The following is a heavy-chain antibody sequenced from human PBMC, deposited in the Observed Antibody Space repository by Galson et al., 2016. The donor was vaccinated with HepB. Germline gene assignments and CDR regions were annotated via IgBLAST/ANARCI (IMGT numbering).Heavy chain of an antibody. CDR1: GASISRYY. J-gene: IGHJ4*02. Sequence: ETLSLTCTVAGASISRYYWSWIRQSPRRGLEWIGYIYYSGRTNYNPSLESRVTISVDTSNNQFSLRLSSVTAADTAVYYGAGRIDYFNSWGQGTLVTVSS. CDR2: IYYSGRT. V-gene: IGHV4-59*01. CDR3: AGRIDYFNS.